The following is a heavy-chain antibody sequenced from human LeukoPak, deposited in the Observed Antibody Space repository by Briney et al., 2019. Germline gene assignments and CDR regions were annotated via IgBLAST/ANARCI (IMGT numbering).Heavy chain of an antibody. V-gene: IGHV3-43*02. D-gene: IGHD3-3*01. CDR2: ISGDSGST. CDR3: AKGPSRFLPLYMDV. J-gene: IGHJ6*03. Sequence: PGGSLRLSCVASGFTFEDYAMYWVRQAPGKSGERVSLISGDSGSTYYADSVKGRFTISRDNSKNSLFLQMNSVRSEDTALYYCAKGPSRFLPLYMDVWGKGTTVTVSS. CDR1: GFTFEDYA.